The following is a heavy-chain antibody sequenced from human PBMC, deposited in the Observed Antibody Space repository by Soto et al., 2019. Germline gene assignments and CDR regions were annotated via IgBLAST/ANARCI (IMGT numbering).Heavy chain of an antibody. CDR1: GFPFSSYA. Sequence: HPGGSLRLSCAASGFPFSSYAMTWVRQAPGKGLEWVSAITRSGSDTNYEDSVKGRFTISRDNSKNTLHLQMNSLRAEDTAVYYCARPPVYSGYVPYYFDYWGQGTLVTVSS. CDR3: ARPPVYSGYVPYYFDY. D-gene: IGHD5-12*01. V-gene: IGHV3-23*01. J-gene: IGHJ4*02. CDR2: ITRSGSDT.